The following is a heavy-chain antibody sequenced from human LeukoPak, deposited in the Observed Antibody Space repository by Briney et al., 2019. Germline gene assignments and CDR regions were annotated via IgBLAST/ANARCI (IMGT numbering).Heavy chain of an antibody. D-gene: IGHD3-10*01. CDR3: ARDEAIRGSGSYYSHPPLPFDY. J-gene: IGHJ4*02. Sequence: EASVKVSCKASGYTFTSYGISWVRQAPGQGLEWMGWIGAYNGNTNYAQKLQGRVTMTTDTSTSTAYMELRGLRSDDTAVYYCARDEAIRGSGSYYSHPPLPFDYWGQGTLVTVSS. CDR2: IGAYNGNT. CDR1: GYTFTSYG. V-gene: IGHV1-18*01.